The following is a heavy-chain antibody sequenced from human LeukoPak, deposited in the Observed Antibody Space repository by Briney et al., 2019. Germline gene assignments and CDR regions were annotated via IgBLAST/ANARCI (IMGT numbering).Heavy chain of an antibody. CDR3: ARATLSDYYFNY. CDR2: INPSGGST. CDR1: GYTFTSYY. V-gene: IGHV1-46*01. J-gene: IGHJ4*02. Sequence: ASVTVSFTASGYTFTSYYMHWVRQAPGQGLEWMGIINPSGGSTSYAQKFQGRVTMTRDTSTNTVYMELSSLRSEDTAVHFCARATLSDYYFNYWGQGTLVTVSS.